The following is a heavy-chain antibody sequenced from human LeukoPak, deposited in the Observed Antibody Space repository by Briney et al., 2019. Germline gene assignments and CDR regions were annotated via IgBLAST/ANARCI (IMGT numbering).Heavy chain of an antibody. CDR2: IYSGGST. V-gene: IGHV3-66*01. CDR1: GFTVSSNY. Sequence: GGSLRLSWAASGFTVSSNYMSWVSQAPGKGLEWVSVIYSGGSTYYADSVKGRFTISRDNSKNTLYLQMNSLRAEDTAVYYCARDGADYGDADYWGQGTLVTVSS. J-gene: IGHJ4*02. CDR3: ARDGADYGDADY. D-gene: IGHD4-17*01.